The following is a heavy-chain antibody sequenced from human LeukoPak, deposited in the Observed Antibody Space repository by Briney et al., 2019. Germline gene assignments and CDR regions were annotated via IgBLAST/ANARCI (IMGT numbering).Heavy chain of an antibody. J-gene: IGHJ5*02. D-gene: IGHD1-26*01. CDR2: INPHSGGT. CDR1: GYTFTDYY. CDR3: TKSGT. V-gene: IGHV1-2*06. Sequence: ASVKVSCXASGYTFTDYYMHWVRQAPGQGLEWMGRINPHSGGTNYAQSFQGRVTMTRDTNITTAYMELRRLTSDDSAMYYCTKSGTWGQGTLVTVSS.